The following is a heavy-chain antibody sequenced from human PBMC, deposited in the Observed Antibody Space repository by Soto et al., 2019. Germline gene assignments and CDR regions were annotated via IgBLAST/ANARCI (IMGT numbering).Heavy chain of an antibody. CDR1: GFTFSSYD. CDR3: ARVGGFGKALFDY. D-gene: IGHD3-10*01. V-gene: IGHV3-13*01. Sequence: GGSLRLSCAASGFTFSSYDMHWVRQATGKGLEWVSAIGTAGDTYYPGSVKGRFTISRENAKNSLYLQMNSLRAEDTAVYYCARVGGFGKALFDYWGQGTLVTVSS. J-gene: IGHJ4*02. CDR2: IGTAGDT.